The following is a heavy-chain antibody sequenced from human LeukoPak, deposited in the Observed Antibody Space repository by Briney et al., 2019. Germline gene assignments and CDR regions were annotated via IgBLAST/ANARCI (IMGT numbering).Heavy chain of an antibody. CDR2: INPGGNEI. D-gene: IGHD7-27*01. CDR1: GLTFRSYW. Sequence: PGGSLRLSCTFSGLTFRSYWMNWVRQAPGKGLEWVANINPGGNEISSVDSVKGRSIISRDNAKNSLYLQMSSLRVEDTAVYYCMCWGTDNHWGQGILVTVSS. J-gene: IGHJ4*02. CDR3: MCWGTDNH. V-gene: IGHV3-7*01.